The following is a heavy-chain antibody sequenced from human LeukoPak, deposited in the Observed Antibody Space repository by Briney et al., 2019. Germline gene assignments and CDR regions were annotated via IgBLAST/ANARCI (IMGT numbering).Heavy chain of an antibody. CDR2: IYTSGST. CDR3: ARTAILTGYYNLDY. Sequence: MPSETLPQTCSVPGRSLSSGRCYSSCIRQPSGKGLERIGRIYTSGSTNYNPSLKSRVTISVDTSKNQFSLKLSSVTAADTAVYYCARTAILTGYYNLDYWGQGTLVTVSS. J-gene: IGHJ4*02. CDR1: GRSLSSGRCY. D-gene: IGHD3-9*01. V-gene: IGHV4-61*02.